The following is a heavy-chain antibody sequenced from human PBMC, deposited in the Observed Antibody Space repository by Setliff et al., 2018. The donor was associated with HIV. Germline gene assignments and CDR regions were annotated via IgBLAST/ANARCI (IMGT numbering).Heavy chain of an antibody. CDR1: GFPFSGSA. J-gene: IGHJ4*02. D-gene: IGHD2-21*02. V-gene: IGHV3-21*01. CDR2: ISSSGSYI. Sequence: PGGSLRLSCAASGFPFSGSAIHWVRQAPGKGLEWVSSISSSGSYIYYADSVKGRFTSSRDNGKNSLYLQMNSLRAEGTAVYYCARGTGPSGCAGDCYHDWGQGTLVTVSS. CDR3: ARGTGPSGCAGDCYHD.